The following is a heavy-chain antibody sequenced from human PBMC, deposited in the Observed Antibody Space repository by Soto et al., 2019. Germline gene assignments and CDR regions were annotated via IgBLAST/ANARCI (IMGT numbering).Heavy chain of an antibody. J-gene: IGHJ6*03. CDR2: IYYSGST. Sequence: SETLSLTCTVSGGSISSSSYYWGWIRQPPGKGLEWIGSIYYSGSTYYNPSLKSRVTISVDTSKNQFSLKLSSVTAADTAVYYCARHERDYSNYYYYYYMDVWGKGTTVTVSS. V-gene: IGHV4-39*01. CDR3: ARHERDYSNYYYYYYMDV. CDR1: GGSISSSSYY. D-gene: IGHD4-4*01.